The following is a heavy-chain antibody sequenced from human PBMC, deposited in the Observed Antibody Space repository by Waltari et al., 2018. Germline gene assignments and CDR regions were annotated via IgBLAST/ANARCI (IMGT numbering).Heavy chain of an antibody. CDR3: ARPRAMGEIDH. J-gene: IGHJ4*02. Sequence: EVKVVQSGGGLVRPGGSLTLSCPASGFAFSSYTMDRVRQAPGKGLEWVSSISSNSRYKNYADSTKGRFTISRDNAKNSVYLLMNSLRVEDTAIYFCARPRAMGEIDHWGQGTLVAVSS. V-gene: IGHV3-21*01. CDR2: ISSNSRYK. CDR1: GFAFSSYT. D-gene: IGHD3-16*01.